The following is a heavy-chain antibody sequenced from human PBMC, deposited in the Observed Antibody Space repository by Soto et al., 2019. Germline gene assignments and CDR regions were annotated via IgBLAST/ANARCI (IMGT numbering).Heavy chain of an antibody. D-gene: IGHD6-6*01. J-gene: IGHJ6*03. V-gene: IGHV3-74*01. CDR1: GFTLSSYW. CDR3: ARPQFSSPHYYVDV. CDR2: INADGGTT. Sequence: EVQLVESGGGLVQPGGSLTLSCVASGFTLSSYWMHWVRQAPGKGLVWVSRINADGGTTYYFYSVRGRFTASRDNAKNTLYLQMYSLTADDTAVYYCARPQFSSPHYYVDVWGKGTAVTVSS.